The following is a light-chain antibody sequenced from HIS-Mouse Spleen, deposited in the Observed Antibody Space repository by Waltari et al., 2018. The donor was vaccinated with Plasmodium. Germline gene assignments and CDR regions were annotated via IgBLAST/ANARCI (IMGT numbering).Light chain of an antibody. CDR2: EVS. Sequence: QSALTQPPSASGSPGQSVTISCTGTSSDVGGYDYVSWYHRHPGKAPKLLIYEVSKRPSGVPDRFSGAKSGNTGSLTVSGLQAEDEADYYCSSYAGSNHLVFGGGTKLAVL. J-gene: IGLJ3*02. CDR1: SSDVGGYDY. V-gene: IGLV2-8*01. CDR3: SSYAGSNHLV.